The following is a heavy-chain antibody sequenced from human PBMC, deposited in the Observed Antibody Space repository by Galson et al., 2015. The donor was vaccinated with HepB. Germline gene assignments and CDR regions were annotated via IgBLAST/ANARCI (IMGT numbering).Heavy chain of an antibody. CDR1: GDSVFTNGVA. CDR2: TDYRSTWRH. J-gene: IGHJ5*02. Sequence: CAISGDSVFTNGVAWNWIRQSPSRGPEWLGRTDYRSTWRHDYAVSVESRITINLDTSVNHFSLQLNSVTPEDTAMYYCARGRNGGLDGWGQGTLVTVSS. V-gene: IGHV6-1*01. D-gene: IGHD3-16*01. CDR3: ARGRNGGLDG.